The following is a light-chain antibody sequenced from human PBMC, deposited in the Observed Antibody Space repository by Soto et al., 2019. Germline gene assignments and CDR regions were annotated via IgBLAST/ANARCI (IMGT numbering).Light chain of an antibody. CDR1: QSISSW. V-gene: IGKV1-5*01. Sequence: DIQMTQSPSTLSASVGDRVTITCRASQSISSWLAWYQQKPGKAPKLLIYDASSLESGVPSRFSGSGYGTEFTLTISSLQPDEYATYYCKLYNSYSATFGQGTKVEIK. CDR3: KLYNSYSAT. J-gene: IGKJ1*01. CDR2: DAS.